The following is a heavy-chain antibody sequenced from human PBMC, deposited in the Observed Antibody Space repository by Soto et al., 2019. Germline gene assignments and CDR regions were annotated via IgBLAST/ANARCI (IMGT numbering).Heavy chain of an antibody. CDR1: GFTFSTHA. J-gene: IGHJ4*02. CDR3: ARDQTGITTAGGGRIDH. V-gene: IGHV3-30-3*01. D-gene: IGHD6-13*01. Sequence: QVQLVESGGGVVQPGRSLRLSCAASGFTFSTHAMHWVRQAPGKGLECVAIVSFDGSNKYYADSVKGRFTISRDNSKITLYLQMSGLTPEDTAFYYCARDQTGITTAGGGRIDHWGQGTLVTVSS. CDR2: VSFDGSNK.